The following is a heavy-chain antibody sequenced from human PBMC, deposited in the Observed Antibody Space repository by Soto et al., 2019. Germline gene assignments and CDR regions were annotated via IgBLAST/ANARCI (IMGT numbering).Heavy chain of an antibody. CDR2: IIPLLGIA. Sequence: QVQLVQSGAEVKKPGSSVKVSCKASGGTFSSYTISWVRQAPGQGLEWMGRIIPLLGIAHYAQKFQGRVTNTAENATSAAYMELSTVGARDTAVYYCASVEGAAPPLEYWGQGTLVTVSS. CDR3: ASVEGAAPPLEY. J-gene: IGHJ4*02. CDR1: GGTFSSYT. D-gene: IGHD1-26*01. V-gene: IGHV1-69*02.